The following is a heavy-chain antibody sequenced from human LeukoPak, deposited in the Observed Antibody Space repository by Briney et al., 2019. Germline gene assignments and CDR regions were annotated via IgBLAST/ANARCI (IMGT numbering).Heavy chain of an antibody. J-gene: IGHJ6*02. CDR2: IYHNGTS. CDR1: VGSISSGNW. CDR3: ATAPILRGEGGEHYKYGMDV. Sequence: SGTLSLTCAVSVGSISSGNWWSWVRQSPGNGLEWIGEIYHNGTSNNNPSLKSRVTISADTFKNHFSLKLTSVTAADTAVYYCATAPILRGEGGEHYKYGMDVWGQGTTVIVSS. V-gene: IGHV4-4*02. D-gene: IGHD2-2*02.